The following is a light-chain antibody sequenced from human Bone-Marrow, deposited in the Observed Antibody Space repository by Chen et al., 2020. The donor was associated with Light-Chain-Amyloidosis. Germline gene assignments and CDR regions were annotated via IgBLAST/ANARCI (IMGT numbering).Light chain of an antibody. V-gene: IGKV4-1*01. J-gene: IGKJ4*01. CDR3: QQFYTVPIT. Sequence: DIVMTQSPDSLAVSLGERATINRKSSQSILYSSNNKNYLAWYQQKPGQPPKLLLYWASTRESGVPERFSGSGSGTDFTLNISSLQAEDVAVYFCQQFYTVPITFGGGTKV. CDR1: QSILYSSNNKNY. CDR2: WAS.